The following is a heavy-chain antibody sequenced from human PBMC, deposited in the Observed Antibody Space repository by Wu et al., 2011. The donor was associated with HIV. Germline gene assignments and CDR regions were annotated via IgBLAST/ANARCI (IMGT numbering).Heavy chain of an antibody. D-gene: IGHD3-22*01. CDR2: INPNSGGT. CDR1: YTFTGYY. CDR3: ARDKAMIAVGGAFDI. V-gene: IGHV1-2*02. J-gene: IGHJ3*02. Sequence: YTFTGYYMHWVRQAPGQGLEWMGWINPNSGGTNYAQKFQGRVTMTRDTSISTVYMELSSLRSEDTAVYYCARDKAMIAVGGAFDIWGQGTMVTVSS.